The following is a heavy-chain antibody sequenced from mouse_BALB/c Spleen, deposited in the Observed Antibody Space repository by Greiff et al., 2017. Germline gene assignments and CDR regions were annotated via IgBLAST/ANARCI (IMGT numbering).Heavy chain of an antibody. V-gene: IGHV1-82*01. D-gene: IGHD1-1*01. Sequence: QVQLQQSGPELVKPGASVKISCKASGYAFSSSWMNWVKQRPGQGLEWIGRIYPGDGDTNYNGEFKGKATLTADKSSSTAYMQLSSLTSVDSAVYFCARSHYYGSSYYFDYWGQGTTLTVSS. CDR1: GYAFSSSW. CDR3: ARSHYYGSSYYFDY. J-gene: IGHJ2*01. CDR2: IYPGDGDT.